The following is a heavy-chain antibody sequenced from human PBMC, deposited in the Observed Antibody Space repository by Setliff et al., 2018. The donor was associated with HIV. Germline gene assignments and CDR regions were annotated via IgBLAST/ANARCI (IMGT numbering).Heavy chain of an antibody. V-gene: IGHV4-34*01. J-gene: IGHJ4*02. CDR2: INHSGST. CDR1: GGSFTAYY. Sequence: SETLSLTCGVYGGSFTAYYWSWIRQPPGKGLEWIGEINHSGSTNYNPSLKSRVTISVDTSKNQFSLNLTSVTAADTAVYFCASANYYDSSGFSDYWGQGTLVTVSS. D-gene: IGHD3-22*01. CDR3: ASANYYDSSGFSDY.